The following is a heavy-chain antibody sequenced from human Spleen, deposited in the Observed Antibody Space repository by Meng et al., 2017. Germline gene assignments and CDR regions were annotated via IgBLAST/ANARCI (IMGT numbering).Heavy chain of an antibody. Sequence: GESLKISCTTSGFTFTNYGMSWVRQAPGKGLEWVSSISYSGDNTYYADSVKGRFTISRENSKNTLYLQMNSLRAEDTAVYYCAKDLATLADWGQGTLVTVSS. CDR3: AKDLATLAD. V-gene: IGHV3-23*01. CDR1: GFTFTNYG. D-gene: IGHD5-12*01. CDR2: ISYSGDNT. J-gene: IGHJ4*02.